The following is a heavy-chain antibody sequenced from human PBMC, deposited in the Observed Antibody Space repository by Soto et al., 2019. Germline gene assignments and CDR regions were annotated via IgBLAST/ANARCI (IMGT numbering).Heavy chain of an antibody. J-gene: IGHJ4*02. D-gene: IGHD2-2*02. CDR2: INPSGGST. CDR1: GYTFTSYY. CDR3: ARERGTSCYNT. Sequence: GASVKVSCKAPGYTFTSYYIHWVRQAPGQGLEWMGIINPSGGSTSYAQKFQGRVTMTRDTSTSTVYTELSSLRSEDTAVYYCARERGTSCYNTWGQGTPVTVSS. V-gene: IGHV1-46*01.